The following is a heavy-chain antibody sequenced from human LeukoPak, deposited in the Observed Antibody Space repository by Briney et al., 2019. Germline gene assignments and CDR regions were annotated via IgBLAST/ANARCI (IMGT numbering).Heavy chain of an antibody. V-gene: IGHV4-59*01. Sequence: KPSETLSLTCTVSGGSITSYYWSWIRQPPGKGLECIGYIYHSGTTYYNPSLKSRVTISVDTSKNQFSLKLSSVTAADTAVYYCARVRRDGYNSPDYWGQGTLVTVSS. CDR3: ARVRRDGYNSPDY. J-gene: IGHJ4*02. CDR1: GGSITSYY. D-gene: IGHD5-24*01. CDR2: IYHSGTT.